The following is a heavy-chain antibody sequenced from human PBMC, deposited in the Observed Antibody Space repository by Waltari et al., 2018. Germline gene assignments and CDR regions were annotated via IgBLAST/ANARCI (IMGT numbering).Heavy chain of an antibody. V-gene: IGHV4-39*07. CDR3: ARVRYSGGWNLFDY. CDR1: GGSISSSSYY. Sequence: QVQLQESGPGLVKPSETLSLTCAVSGGSISSSSYYWGWIRQPPGKGLEWIGSIFHSGSTYHNPSLKSRVTRSVDTSKNQFPLKLRSVTAADTAVYFCARVRYSGGWNLFDYWGQGALVTVSS. D-gene: IGHD6-19*01. J-gene: IGHJ4*02. CDR2: IFHSGST.